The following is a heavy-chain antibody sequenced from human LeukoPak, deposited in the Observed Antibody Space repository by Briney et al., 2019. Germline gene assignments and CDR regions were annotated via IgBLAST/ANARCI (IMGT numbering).Heavy chain of an antibody. CDR1: GYTFTNYY. D-gene: IGHD6-25*01. V-gene: IGHV1-46*01. J-gene: IGHJ4*02. Sequence: ASVKVSCKASGYTFTNYYIHWMRQAPGQGLEWVGIINLNAVTTRYAQKFQGRITVTRDTSTSTVYMELSSLRSEDTAVYSCAREGAAEAKNFDYWGQGTLVIVSS. CDR3: AREGAAEAKNFDY. CDR2: INLNAVTT.